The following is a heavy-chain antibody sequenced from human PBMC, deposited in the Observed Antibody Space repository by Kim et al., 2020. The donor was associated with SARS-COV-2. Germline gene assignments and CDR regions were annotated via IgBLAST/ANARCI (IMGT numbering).Heavy chain of an antibody. V-gene: IGHV2-5*01. Sequence: YSPSRKSRLTITKDTSKNQVLLTMTNVDPVDTATYYCAQSSGWYRGAFDIWGQGTMVTVSS. CDR3: AQSSGWYRGAFDI. J-gene: IGHJ3*02. D-gene: IGHD6-19*01.